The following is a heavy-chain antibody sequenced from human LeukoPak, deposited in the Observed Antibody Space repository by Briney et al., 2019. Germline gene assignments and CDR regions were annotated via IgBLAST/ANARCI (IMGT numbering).Heavy chain of an antibody. V-gene: IGHV3-7*01. Sequence: GGSLRLSCAASGFTFSSYWMSWVRQAPGKGLEWVARIKQDGSEKYYGDSVKGRFTISRDNAKNSLYLQMNSLRAEDTAVYYCARDPLTLYDYYMDVWGKGTTVTVSS. CDR2: IKQDGSEK. D-gene: IGHD3-9*01. CDR3: ARDPLTLYDYYMDV. CDR1: GFTFSSYW. J-gene: IGHJ6*03.